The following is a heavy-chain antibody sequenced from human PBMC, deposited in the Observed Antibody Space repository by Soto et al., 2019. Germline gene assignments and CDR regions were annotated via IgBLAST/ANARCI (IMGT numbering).Heavy chain of an antibody. CDR1: GFTFDDYA. V-gene: IGHV3-9*01. D-gene: IGHD6-19*01. Sequence: PGGSLRLSCAASGFTFDDYAMHWVRQAPGKGLEWVSGISWSSGSIGYADSVKGRFTISRDNARNSLYLQMNSLRAEDTTLYYCAKDQTHSYSSGWYAGYDYWGQGTLVTVSS. J-gene: IGHJ4*02. CDR2: ISWSSGSI. CDR3: AKDQTHSYSSGWYAGYDY.